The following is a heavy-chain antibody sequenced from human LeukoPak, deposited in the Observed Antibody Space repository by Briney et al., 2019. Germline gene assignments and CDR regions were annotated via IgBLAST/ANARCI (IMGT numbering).Heavy chain of an antibody. J-gene: IGHJ4*02. D-gene: IGHD2-2*01. CDR3: AKGGGYCSSTTCYSFDY. CDR1: GFTVSSNY. V-gene: IGHV3-23*01. Sequence: GGSLRLSCAASGFTVSSNYMSWVRQAPGKGLEWVSTIGGGGPSTSYADSVRGRFTISRDYSKNTVFLQMNSLRAEDTAVYYCAKGGGYCSSTTCYSFDYWGQGTLVTVSS. CDR2: IGGGGPST.